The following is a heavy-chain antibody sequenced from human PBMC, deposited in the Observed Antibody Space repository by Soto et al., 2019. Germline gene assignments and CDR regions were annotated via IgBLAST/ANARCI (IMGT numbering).Heavy chain of an antibody. D-gene: IGHD3-22*01. CDR1: GGSISSYY. Sequence: LSLTCTVSGGSISSYYWSWIRQPAGKGLEWIGRIYTSGSTNYNPSLKSRVTMSVDTSKNQFSLKLSSVTAADTAVYYCARDHYYDSSGYKADAFDIWGQGTMVTVSS. J-gene: IGHJ3*02. CDR2: IYTSGST. CDR3: ARDHYYDSSGYKADAFDI. V-gene: IGHV4-4*07.